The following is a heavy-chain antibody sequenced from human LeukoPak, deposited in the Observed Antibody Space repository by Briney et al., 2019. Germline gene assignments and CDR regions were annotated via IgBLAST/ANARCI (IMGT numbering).Heavy chain of an antibody. CDR2: ISYRSSPI. Sequence: PGGSLRLSCTASGFTFSDCDTSWVRQAPGKGLEWVSSISYRSSPIYYADSVKGRFTISRDNAKNSLYLQMDSLRAGDTAVYYCARAYPPLRTAAAGDQWGQGTLVTVSS. CDR3: ARAYPPLRTAAAGDQ. D-gene: IGHD6-13*01. V-gene: IGHV3-21*01. J-gene: IGHJ4*02. CDR1: GFTFSDCD.